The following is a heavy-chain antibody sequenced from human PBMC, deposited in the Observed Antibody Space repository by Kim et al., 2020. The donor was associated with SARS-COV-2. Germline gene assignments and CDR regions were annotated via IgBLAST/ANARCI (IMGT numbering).Heavy chain of an antibody. V-gene: IGHV1-69*04. D-gene: IGHD3-10*01. CDR1: GGTFSSYA. CDR3: ARASHIRFGELSWANYYYGMDV. J-gene: IGHJ6*02. CDR2: IIPILGIA. Sequence: SVKVSCKASGGTFSSYAISWVRQAPGQGLEWMGRIIPILGIANYAQKFQGRVTITADKSTSTAYMELSSLRSEDTAVYYCARASHIRFGELSWANYYYGMDVWGQGTTVTVSS.